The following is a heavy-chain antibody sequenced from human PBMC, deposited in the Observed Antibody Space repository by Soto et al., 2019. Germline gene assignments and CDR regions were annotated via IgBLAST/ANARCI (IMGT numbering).Heavy chain of an antibody. CDR2: IYYSGST. J-gene: IGHJ4*02. CDR3: ARQNPDSGSYQYYFDY. CDR1: GGSISSYY. Sequence: SETLSLTCTVSGGSISSYYWSWIRQPPGKGLEWIGYIYYSGSTNYNPSLKSRVTISVDTSKNQFSLKLSSVTAADTAVYYCARQNPDSGSYQYYFDYWGQGTLVTVSS. V-gene: IGHV4-59*01. D-gene: IGHD1-26*01.